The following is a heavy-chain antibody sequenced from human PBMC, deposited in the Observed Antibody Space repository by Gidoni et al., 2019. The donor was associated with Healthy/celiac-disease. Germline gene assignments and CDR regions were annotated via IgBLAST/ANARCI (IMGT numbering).Heavy chain of an antibody. D-gene: IGHD3-10*01. CDR1: GGSISSGVYY. J-gene: IGHJ4*02. CDR3: ARDPLEKDYYGSGSYYTH. CDR2: IYYSGST. V-gene: IGHV4-31*03. Sequence: QVQLQESGPGLVTPSQTLSLTCTVSGGSISSGVYYWSWIRQPPGKGLEWIGYIYYSGSTYYNPSLKSRVTISVDTSKNQFSLKLSSVTAADTAVYYCARDPLEKDYYGSGSYYTHWGQGTLVTVSS.